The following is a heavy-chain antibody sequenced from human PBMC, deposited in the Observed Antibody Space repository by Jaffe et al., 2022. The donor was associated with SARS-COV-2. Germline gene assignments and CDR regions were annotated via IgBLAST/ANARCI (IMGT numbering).Heavy chain of an antibody. V-gene: IGHV4-59*01. CDR2: IYYSGST. J-gene: IGHJ4*02. CDR3: ARDIIGENY. Sequence: QVQLQESGPGLVKPSETLSLTCTVSGGSISSYYWSWIRQPPGKGLEWIGYIYYSGSTNYNPSLKSRVTISVDTSKNQFSLKLSSVTAADTAVYYCARDIIGENYWGQGTLVTVSS. D-gene: IGHD3-10*01. CDR1: GGSISSYY.